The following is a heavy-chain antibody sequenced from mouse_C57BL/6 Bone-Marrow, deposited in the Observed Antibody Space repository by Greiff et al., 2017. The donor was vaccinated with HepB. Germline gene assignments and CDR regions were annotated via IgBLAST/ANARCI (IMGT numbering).Heavy chain of an antibody. V-gene: IGHV5-9-1*02. CDR1: GFTFSSYA. Sequence: EVMLVESGAGLVKPGGSLKLSCAASGFTFSSYAMSWVRQTPEKRLEWVAYISSGGDYIYYADTVKGRFTISRDNARNTLYLQMSSLKSEDTAMYYCTINSAYFDYWGQGTTLTVSS. J-gene: IGHJ2*01. CDR2: ISSGGDYI. CDR3: TINSAYFDY. D-gene: IGHD2-12*01.